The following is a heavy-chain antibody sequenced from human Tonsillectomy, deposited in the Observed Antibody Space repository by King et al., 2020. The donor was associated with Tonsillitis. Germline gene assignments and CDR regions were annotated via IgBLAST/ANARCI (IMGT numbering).Heavy chain of an antibody. CDR1: GGSITSDY. CDR2: VHYSGST. D-gene: IGHD6-6*01. CDR3: ARPYSSSFWYFDL. V-gene: IGHV4-59*08. Sequence: QLQESGPGLVKHSETLSLTCTVSGGSITSDYWSWIRQPPGQGLEWIGFVHYSGSTNYNPFLRSRVTMSVDTSKNHFSLRLTSVTAADTAVYYCARPYSSSFWYFDLWGRGTLVTVSS. J-gene: IGHJ2*01.